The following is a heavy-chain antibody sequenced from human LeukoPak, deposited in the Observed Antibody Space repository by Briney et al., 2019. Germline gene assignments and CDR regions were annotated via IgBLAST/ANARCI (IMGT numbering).Heavy chain of an antibody. CDR1: GFIFSSYA. CDR3: AKDRFYDGSGYYAY. D-gene: IGHD3-22*01. Sequence: GGSLRLSCAASGFIFSSYAMSWVRQIPGKGLEWVSAISGSGGSTYYADSVKGRFTIFRDNSKNTLYLQMNSLRAEDPAVYYCAKDRFYDGSGYYAYWGQGTLVTVSS. J-gene: IGHJ4*02. V-gene: IGHV3-23*01. CDR2: ISGSGGST.